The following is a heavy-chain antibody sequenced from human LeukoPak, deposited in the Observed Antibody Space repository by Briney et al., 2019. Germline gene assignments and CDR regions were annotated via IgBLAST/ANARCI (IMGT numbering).Heavy chain of an antibody. CDR1: GYTFTGYY. CDR2: INPNSGGT. Sequence: ASVKVSRKASGYTFTGYYMHWVRQAPGQGLEWMGWINPNSGGTNYAQKFQGRVTMTRDTSISTAYMELSRLRSDDTAVYYCARGGGYYYDSSGYSIVDYWGQGTLVTVSS. D-gene: IGHD3-22*01. J-gene: IGHJ4*02. V-gene: IGHV1-2*02. CDR3: ARGGGYYYDSSGYSIVDY.